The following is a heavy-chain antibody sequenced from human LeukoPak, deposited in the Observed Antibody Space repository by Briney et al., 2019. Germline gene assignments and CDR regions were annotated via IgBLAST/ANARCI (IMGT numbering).Heavy chain of an antibody. CDR2: ISYDGSNK. D-gene: IGHD2-2*01. CDR1: GFTFSSYG. CDR3: AKDQAVVGLEYYFDY. Sequence: GRSLRLSCAASGFTFSSYGMHWVRQAPGKGLEWVAVISYDGSNKYYADSVKGRFTISRDNSKNTLYLQMNSLRAEDTAVYYCAKDQAVVGLEYYFDYWGQGTLVTVSS. J-gene: IGHJ4*02. V-gene: IGHV3-30*18.